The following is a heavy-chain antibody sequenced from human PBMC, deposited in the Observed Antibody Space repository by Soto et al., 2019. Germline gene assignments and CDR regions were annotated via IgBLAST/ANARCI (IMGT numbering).Heavy chain of an antibody. CDR1: GYSFGSYW. V-gene: IGHV5-10-1*01. CDR2: FDPSDSHT. CDR3: ARHPYIGGLDV. Sequence: PGESLKISCKGSGYSFGSYWISWVRQMPGKGLEWMGRFDPSDSHTNYNPSFQGHVTISADKSISTAYVQWSSLKASDTAMYFCARHPYIGGLDVWGQGTTVTVS. J-gene: IGHJ6*02. D-gene: IGHD2-15*01.